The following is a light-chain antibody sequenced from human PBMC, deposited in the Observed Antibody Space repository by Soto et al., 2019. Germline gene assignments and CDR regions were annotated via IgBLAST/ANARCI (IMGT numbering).Light chain of an antibody. Sequence: QSVLTQPPSASGTPGQRVTISCSGTSSSIGTYTVNWYQQLPGTAPKLLIYTDYQRPSGVPDRFSGSKSGTSASLAINGLHSEDEADYYCVSWDDNLNGGVFGGGTKLTVL. CDR2: TDY. V-gene: IGLV1-44*01. CDR3: VSWDDNLNGGV. CDR1: SSSIGTYT. J-gene: IGLJ3*02.